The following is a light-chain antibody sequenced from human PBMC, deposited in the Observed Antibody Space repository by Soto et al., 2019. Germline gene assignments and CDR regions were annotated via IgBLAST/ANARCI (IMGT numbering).Light chain of an antibody. V-gene: IGKV3-15*01. J-gene: IGKJ5*01. CDR2: GAS. CDR1: QSVSSN. CDR3: QQRYSWPPIT. Sequence: EIVMTQSPATLSVSPGERATLSCRASQSVSSNLAWYQQKPGQAPRLLIYGASTRATGIPARFSGSGSGTEFTLTISSLEPEDFAVYYCQQRYSWPPITFGQGTRPEIK.